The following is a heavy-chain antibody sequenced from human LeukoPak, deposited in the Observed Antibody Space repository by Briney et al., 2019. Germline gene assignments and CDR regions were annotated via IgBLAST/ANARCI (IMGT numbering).Heavy chain of an antibody. Sequence: SETLSLTCTVSGGSIRDYYWSWIRQSAGKGLEWIGRIYTSGSTNYNPSLTSRVTMSVDTSKHQFSLILSSVTAADTAVYYCAREGYCSGGSCYLNWYDPWGQGTLVTVSS. CDR3: AREGYCSGGSCYLNWYDP. CDR1: GGSIRDYY. D-gene: IGHD2-15*01. V-gene: IGHV4-4*07. J-gene: IGHJ5*02. CDR2: IYTSGST.